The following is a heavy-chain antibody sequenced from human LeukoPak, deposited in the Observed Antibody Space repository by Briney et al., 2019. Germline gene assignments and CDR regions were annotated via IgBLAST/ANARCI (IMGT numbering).Heavy chain of an antibody. Sequence: GGSLRLSCAASGLNLDAYAMHWVRHAPGKGLEWVSLISGDGTITYYADSVKGRFTISRDNSKNSLFLEMNSLRSEDTALYYCAKDTPLFYHYYGIDVWGQGTTVTVSS. CDR3: AKDTPLFYHYYGIDV. CDR1: GLNLDAYA. CDR2: ISGDGTIT. J-gene: IGHJ6*02. V-gene: IGHV3-43*02.